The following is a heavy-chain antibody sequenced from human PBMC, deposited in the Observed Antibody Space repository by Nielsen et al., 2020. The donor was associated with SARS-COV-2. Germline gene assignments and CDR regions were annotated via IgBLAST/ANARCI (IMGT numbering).Heavy chain of an antibody. J-gene: IGHJ6*02. CDR1: GFTFGTYG. CDR2: TSYDETYR. CDR3: ARPYTNSWCMDHYYGMGV. Sequence: GESLKISCAASGFTFGTYGMHWVRQAPGKGLEWVAVTSYDETYRYYADSVKGRFTISRDNSKNTLYLQMNSLRAEDTAVYFCARPYTNSWCMDHYYGMGVWGQGTTVTVSS. V-gene: IGHV3-30*03. D-gene: IGHD6-13*01.